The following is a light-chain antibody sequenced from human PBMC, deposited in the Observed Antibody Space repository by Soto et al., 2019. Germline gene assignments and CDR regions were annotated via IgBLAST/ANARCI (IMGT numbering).Light chain of an antibody. CDR1: SSDVGGYNY. J-gene: IGLJ1*01. Sequence: QSALTQPPSASGSPGQSVTISCTGTSSDVGGYNYVSWYQQHPGKAPKLMIYEVSKRPSGVPDRFSGSKSGNTASLTVSGLQAEDEADYCCSSHAGSKRVFGTGTKVTVL. CDR2: EVS. V-gene: IGLV2-8*01. CDR3: SSHAGSKRV.